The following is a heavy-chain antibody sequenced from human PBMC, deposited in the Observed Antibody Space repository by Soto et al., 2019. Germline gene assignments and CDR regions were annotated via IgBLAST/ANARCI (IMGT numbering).Heavy chain of an antibody. Sequence: ASVKVSCKVSGYTLTELSMHWVRQAPGKGLEWMGGFDPEDGETNYAQKFQGRVTMTADTSTDTAYMELRSLRSDDTAVYYCARGGYCSGGSCYGEYFQHWGQGTLVTVSS. D-gene: IGHD2-15*01. CDR3: ARGGYCSGGSCYGEYFQH. CDR2: FDPEDGET. CDR1: GYTLTELS. J-gene: IGHJ1*01. V-gene: IGHV1-24*01.